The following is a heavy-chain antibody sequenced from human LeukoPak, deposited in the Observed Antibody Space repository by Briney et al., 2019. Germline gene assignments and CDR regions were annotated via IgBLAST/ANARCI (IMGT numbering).Heavy chain of an antibody. J-gene: IGHJ4*02. V-gene: IGHV4-34*01. D-gene: IGHD6-19*01. CDR1: GGSFSGYY. Sequence: PSETLSLTCAVYGGSFSGYYWSWIRQPPGKGLEWVGEINHSGSTNYNPSLKSRVTISVDTSKNQFSLKLSSVTAADTAVYYCARGGRAAVANLDYWGQGTLVTVSS. CDR3: ARGGRAAVANLDY. CDR2: INHSGST.